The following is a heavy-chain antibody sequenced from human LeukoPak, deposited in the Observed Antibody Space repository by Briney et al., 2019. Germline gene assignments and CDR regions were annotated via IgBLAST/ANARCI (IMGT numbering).Heavy chain of an antibody. D-gene: IGHD3-10*01. J-gene: IGHJ4*02. Sequence: GESLKISCKGSGYSFTSYWISWVRQMPGKGLEWMGRIDPSDSYTNYSPSFQGHATISADKSISTAYLQWSSLKASDTAMYYCAYFYGSGSSFDYWGQGTLVTVSS. V-gene: IGHV5-10-1*01. CDR3: AYFYGSGSSFDY. CDR2: IDPSDSYT. CDR1: GYSFTSYW.